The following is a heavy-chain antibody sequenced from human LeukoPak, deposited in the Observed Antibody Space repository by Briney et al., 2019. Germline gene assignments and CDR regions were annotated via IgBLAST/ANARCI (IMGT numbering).Heavy chain of an antibody. D-gene: IGHD6-13*01. Sequence: GGSLRLSCAASGFTFSTYAMNWVRQAPGKGLEWVSGISGSGGTTYYADSVKGRFTISRDNSKNTLYLQMNYLRAEDTALYYCAKNIAAPTTSFDYWGQGTLVTVCS. CDR2: ISGSGGTT. CDR1: GFTFSTYA. V-gene: IGHV3-23*01. CDR3: AKNIAAPTTSFDY. J-gene: IGHJ4*02.